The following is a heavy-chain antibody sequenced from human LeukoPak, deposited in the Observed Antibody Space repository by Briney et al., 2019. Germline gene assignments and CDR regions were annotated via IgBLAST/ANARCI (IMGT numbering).Heavy chain of an antibody. Sequence: SETLSLTCAVSGGSISSSNWWSWVRQPPGKGLEWIGEIYHSGSTNYNPSLKSRVTISVDKSKNQFSLKLSSVTAADTAVYYCAREQYYYDSSGYYNWFDPWGQGTLVTVSS. V-gene: IGHV4-4*02. J-gene: IGHJ5*02. CDR3: AREQYYYDSSGYYNWFDP. D-gene: IGHD3-22*01. CDR1: GGSISSSNW. CDR2: IYHSGST.